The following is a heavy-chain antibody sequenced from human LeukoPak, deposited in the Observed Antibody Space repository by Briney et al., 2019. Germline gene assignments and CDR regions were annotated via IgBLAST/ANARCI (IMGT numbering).Heavy chain of an antibody. CDR1: GGYFSGYY. V-gene: IGHV4-34*01. CDR2: INHSGST. Sequence: SETLSLTCAVYGGYFSGYYWSWIRQPPGKGLEWIGEINHSGSTNYNPSLKSRVTISVDTSKNQFSLKLSSVTAADTAVYYCARRYYDSSGYYYWGQGTLVTVSS. CDR3: ARRYYDSSGYYY. D-gene: IGHD3-22*01. J-gene: IGHJ4*02.